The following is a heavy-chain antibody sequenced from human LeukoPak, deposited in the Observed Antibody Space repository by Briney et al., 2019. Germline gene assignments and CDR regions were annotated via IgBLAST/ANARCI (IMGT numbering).Heavy chain of an antibody. J-gene: IGHJ6*02. CDR2: INAGNGNT. CDR3: ARDDTAAAGYYYGMDV. D-gene: IGHD6-13*01. Sequence: ASVTVSCTASGYTFTSYAMHWVRQAPGQRLGWMGWINAGNGNTKYSQKFQGRVTITRDTSASTAYMELSSLRSEDTAVYYCARDDTAAAGYYYGMDVWGQGTTVTVSS. CDR1: GYTFTSYA. V-gene: IGHV1-3*01.